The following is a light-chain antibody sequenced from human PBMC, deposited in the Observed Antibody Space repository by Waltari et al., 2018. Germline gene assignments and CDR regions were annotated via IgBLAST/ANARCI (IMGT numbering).Light chain of an antibody. CDR2: LGS. J-gene: IGKJ2*01. CDR1: QSLLQSSGYNY. CDR3: MQTLQTPNT. Sequence: DIVMTQSPLSLPVTPGEPASISCRSSQSLLQSSGYNYFDWYLQKPGQSPQLLIYLGSNRASGVPDRCSGSGSGTDFTLKISRVEAEDVGVYFCMQTLQTPNTFGQGTKLEIK. V-gene: IGKV2-28*01.